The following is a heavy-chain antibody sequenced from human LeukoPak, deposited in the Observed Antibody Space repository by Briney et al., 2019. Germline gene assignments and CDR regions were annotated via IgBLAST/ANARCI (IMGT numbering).Heavy chain of an antibody. Sequence: RTSETLSLTCTVSGGSISSYYWSWIRQPPGKGLEWIGYIYYSGTIYYNPSLKSRVTISVDTTKNQFSLKVTSMTAADTAVYFCARARAWGSPLEYWGQGNLVTVSS. CDR1: GGSISSYY. CDR3: ARARAWGSPLEY. V-gene: IGHV4-59*08. CDR2: IYYSGTI. D-gene: IGHD7-27*01. J-gene: IGHJ4*02.